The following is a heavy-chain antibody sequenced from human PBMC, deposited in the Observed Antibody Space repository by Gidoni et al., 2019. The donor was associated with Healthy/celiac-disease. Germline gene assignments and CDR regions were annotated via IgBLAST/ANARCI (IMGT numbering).Heavy chain of an antibody. J-gene: IGHJ6*02. CDR2: ISYDGSNK. V-gene: IGHV3-30-3*01. CDR1: GFPFSSYA. Sequence: QVQLVESGGGVVQPGRSLRLSCAASGFPFSSYAMHWVRQAPGKGLEWVAVISYDGSNKYYADSVKGRFTISRDNSKNTLYLQMNSLRAEDTAVYYCARSHSEQLAPPYYYYGMDVWGQGTTVTVSS. CDR3: ARSHSEQLAPPYYYYGMDV. D-gene: IGHD6-13*01.